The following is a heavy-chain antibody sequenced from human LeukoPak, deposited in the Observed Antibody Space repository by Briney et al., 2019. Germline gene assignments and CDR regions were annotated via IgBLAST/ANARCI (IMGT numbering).Heavy chain of an antibody. J-gene: IGHJ4*02. Sequence: PSETLSLTCTVSGGCISSYYWTWIRQPPGKGLEWIGFIDNGGSTNYNPSLKSRVTISLDTSKNQFSLNLSSVTAADTAVYHCARHPYAGNPLDYWGQGTLVTVSS. CDR1: GGCISSYY. CDR3: ARHPYAGNPLDY. D-gene: IGHD4-23*01. V-gene: IGHV4-59*01. CDR2: IDNGGST.